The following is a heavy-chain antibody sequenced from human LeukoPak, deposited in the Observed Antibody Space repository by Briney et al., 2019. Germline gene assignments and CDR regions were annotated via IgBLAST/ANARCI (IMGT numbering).Heavy chain of an antibody. D-gene: IGHD5-12*01. CDR2: IYYSGST. V-gene: IGHV4-39*02. CDR1: GGSISSGGYY. CDR3: ARDVDIVATFGMDV. Sequence: PSETLSLTCTVSGGSISSGGYYWGWIRQPPGKGLEWIGSIYYSGSTYYNPSLKSRVTISVDTSKNQFSLKLSSVTAADTAVYYCARDVDIVATFGMDVWGQGTTVTVSS. J-gene: IGHJ6*02.